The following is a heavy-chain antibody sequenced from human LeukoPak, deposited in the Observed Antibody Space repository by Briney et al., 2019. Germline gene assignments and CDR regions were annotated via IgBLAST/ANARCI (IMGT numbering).Heavy chain of an antibody. V-gene: IGHV4-59*01. CDR1: GGSLSHYY. Sequence: SETQSLTCTVSGGSLSHYYSSWIPHPPPKGLEWIGYLSYSGSTNYSPSLKSRVTISVDAAKNQVSLNLSSVTAADTAVYYCARDHGRYYFGSGSFYLEYWGQGTLVTVSS. CDR3: ARDHGRYYFGSGSFYLEY. CDR2: LSYSGST. D-gene: IGHD3-10*01. J-gene: IGHJ4*02.